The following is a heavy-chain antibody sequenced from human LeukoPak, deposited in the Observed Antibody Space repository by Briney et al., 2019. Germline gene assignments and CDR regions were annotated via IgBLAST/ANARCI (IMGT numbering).Heavy chain of an antibody. V-gene: IGHV1-46*03. CDR3: ADGLGV. CDR1: GYTFTSYY. Sequence: GASVKVSRKASGYTFTSYYMHWVRQAPGQGLEWLGMINPSGGSTSYAQRFQGRVTMTSDTSTKTVHMELSSLKSEDAAVYYCADGLGVWGQGTLVTVS. CDR2: INPSGGST. J-gene: IGHJ6*02.